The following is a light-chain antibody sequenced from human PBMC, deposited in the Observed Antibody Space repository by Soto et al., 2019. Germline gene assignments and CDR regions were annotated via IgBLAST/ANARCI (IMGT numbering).Light chain of an antibody. CDR1: QSVSSSN. V-gene: IGKV3-20*01. J-gene: IGKJ2*01. CDR2: GAS. Sequence: EIVLTQSPGTLSLSPGERATLSCWASQSVSSSNLAWYQQKPGQAPRVLIYGASSRATGIPDRFSVSGSGSDFTLTISRLDPEDSAVYYCQHYRSSPPYTFGQGTKLEIK. CDR3: QHYRSSPPYT.